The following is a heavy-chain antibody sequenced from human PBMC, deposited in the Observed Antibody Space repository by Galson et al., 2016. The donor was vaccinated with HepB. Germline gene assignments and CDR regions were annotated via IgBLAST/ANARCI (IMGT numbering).Heavy chain of an antibody. Sequence: SLRLSCAASGLSFSYVWTSWVRQAPGKGLEWVGRIKSKTDGGTIDYAAPVKGRFSISRDDSKMTVFLQMNSLKTEDTAVYYCRVVVTPQGVDYWGQGTLVTVSS. CDR3: RVVVTPQGVDY. D-gene: IGHD2-21*02. V-gene: IGHV3-15*01. J-gene: IGHJ4*02. CDR2: IKSKTDGGTI. CDR1: GLSFSYVW.